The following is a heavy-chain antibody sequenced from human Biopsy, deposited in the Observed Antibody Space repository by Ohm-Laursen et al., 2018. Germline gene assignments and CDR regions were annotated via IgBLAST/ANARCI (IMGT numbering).Heavy chain of an antibody. V-gene: IGHV4-34*08. CDR3: GNEVYGRDY. CDR2: INQSGST. Sequence: SETLSLTCVVFGRTFSDYRWTWIRQPPGKGLEWIGQINQSGSTNYNPSLKSRVTISADESKYEFSLRLTSVTAADTAVYFCGNEVYGRDYWGLGARVTVSS. CDR1: GRTFSDYR. D-gene: IGHD4-17*01. J-gene: IGHJ4*02.